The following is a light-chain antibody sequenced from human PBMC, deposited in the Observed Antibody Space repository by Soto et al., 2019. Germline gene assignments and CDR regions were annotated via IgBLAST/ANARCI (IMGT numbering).Light chain of an antibody. J-gene: IGKJ3*01. CDR2: GAS. Sequence: EIVLTQSPGTLSLSPGERTALSCRASQSVGSSYLTWYQQKPGQPPRLLIYGASSRATGIPDRFSGSGSGTDFTLTISSLQSEDSAVYYCHQYNSWPRGTFGPGTKVEIK. CDR3: HQYNSWPRGT. CDR1: QSVGSSY. V-gene: IGKV3-20*01.